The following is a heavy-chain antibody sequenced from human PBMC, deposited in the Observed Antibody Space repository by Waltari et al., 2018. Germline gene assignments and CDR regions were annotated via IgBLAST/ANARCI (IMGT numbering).Heavy chain of an antibody. CDR2: IYTSGST. J-gene: IGHJ5*02. CDR3: AGDGAVITMVRGVARWWFDP. V-gene: IGHV4-4*07. Sequence: QVQLQESGPGLVKPSETLSLTCTVSGGSISSYYWSWIRQPAGKGLEWIGRIYTSGSTTCNPSLKSRVTMSVDTSKNQFSLKLSSVTAADTAVYYCAGDGAVITMVRGVARWWFDPWGQGTLVTVSS. CDR1: GGSISSYY. D-gene: IGHD3-10*01.